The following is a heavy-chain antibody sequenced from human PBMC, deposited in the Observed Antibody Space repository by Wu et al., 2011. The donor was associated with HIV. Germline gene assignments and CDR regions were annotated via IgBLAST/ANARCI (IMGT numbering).Heavy chain of an antibody. Sequence: SDDGTKQYYGDSVKGRFTISRDNSKNTMFLQMNSLRPEDTAVYFCADAVYSGSHGAFDFWGQGTMVTVSA. D-gene: IGHD1-26*01. CDR2: SDDGTKQ. J-gene: IGHJ3*01. V-gene: IGHV3-30*01. CDR3: ADAVYSGSHGAFDF.